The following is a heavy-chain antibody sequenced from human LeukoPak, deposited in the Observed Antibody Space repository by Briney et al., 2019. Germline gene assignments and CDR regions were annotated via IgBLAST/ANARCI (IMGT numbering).Heavy chain of an antibody. CDR1: GFTFSSYG. Sequence: GGFLRLSCAASGFTFSSYGMHWVRQAPGKGLEWVAFIRYDGSNKYYADSVKGRFTISRDNSKNTLYLQMNSLRAEDTAVYYCAKDRGYSKYNWFDPWGQGTLVTVSS. J-gene: IGHJ5*02. CDR3: AKDRGYSKYNWFDP. V-gene: IGHV3-30*02. D-gene: IGHD6-13*01. CDR2: IRYDGSNK.